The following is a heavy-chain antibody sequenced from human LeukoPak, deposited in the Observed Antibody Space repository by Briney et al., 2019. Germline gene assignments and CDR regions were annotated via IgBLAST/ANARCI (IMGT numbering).Heavy chain of an antibody. Sequence: GGSLRLSCTVSGFTFDDYAMHWVRHTPGKGLEWDAGITWNRDNIGYGDSVKGRFTISRDNVKNVLYLQMNSLGPEDTALYYCAKDLSSAITSALVLDVWGQGTTVIVS. CDR1: GFTFDDYA. CDR3: AKDLSSAITSALVLDV. V-gene: IGHV3-9*01. CDR2: ITWNRDNI. D-gene: IGHD3-22*01. J-gene: IGHJ6*02.